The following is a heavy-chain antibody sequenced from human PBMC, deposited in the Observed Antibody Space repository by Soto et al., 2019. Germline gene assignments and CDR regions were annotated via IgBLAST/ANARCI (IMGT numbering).Heavy chain of an antibody. CDR3: ARDKISGLFDY. J-gene: IGHJ4*02. CDR2: INHSGST. V-gene: IGHV4-34*01. CDR1: GGSFSGYY. Sequence: QVQLQQWGAGLLKPSETLSLTCAVYGGSFSGYYWTCIRQPPGTGLEWIGEINHSGSTNYNPSLKSRVTISVDTSKNQFSLKLTSVTPADTALYDCARDKISGLFDYWGQGTLVTVSS.